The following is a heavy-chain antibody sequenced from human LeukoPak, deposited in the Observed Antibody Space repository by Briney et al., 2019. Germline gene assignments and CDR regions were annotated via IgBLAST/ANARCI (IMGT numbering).Heavy chain of an antibody. Sequence: PGGSLRLSCVASVFTFNSYWMNWVRQAPGKGLEWVANIKQDGSEKYYVESVKGRFTISRDNAKNSLYLQMNSLRAEDTAIYYCAKPITISGATDAFDIWGQGTMVTVSS. CDR3: AKPITISGATDAFDI. J-gene: IGHJ3*02. CDR1: VFTFNSYW. D-gene: IGHD3-3*01. CDR2: IKQDGSEK. V-gene: IGHV3-7*01.